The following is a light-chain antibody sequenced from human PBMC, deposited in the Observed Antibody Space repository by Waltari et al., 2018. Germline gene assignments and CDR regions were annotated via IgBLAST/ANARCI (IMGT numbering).Light chain of an antibody. CDR3: ATWDNSLRNVV. Sequence: HQGPGEAPKRLMFDKNERPSGIPDRFSASKSGTSATLGSTGLQTGDEADYYCATWDNSLRNVVFGGGTKLTVL. CDR2: DKN. V-gene: IGLV1-51*01. J-gene: IGLJ2*01.